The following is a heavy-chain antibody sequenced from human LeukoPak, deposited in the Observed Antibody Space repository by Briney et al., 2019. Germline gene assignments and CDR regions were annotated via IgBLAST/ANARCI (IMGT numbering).Heavy chain of an antibody. CDR1: GGSFSGYY. CDR3: ARRNYDFWSGYPNWFDP. Sequence: PSETLSLTCAVYGGSFSGYYWSWIRQPPGKGLEWIGEINHSGSTNYNPSLKSRVTISVDTSKNQFSLKLSSVTAADTAVYYCARRNYDFWSGYPNWFDPWGQGTLVTVSS. J-gene: IGHJ5*02. CDR2: INHSGST. D-gene: IGHD3-3*01. V-gene: IGHV4-34*01.